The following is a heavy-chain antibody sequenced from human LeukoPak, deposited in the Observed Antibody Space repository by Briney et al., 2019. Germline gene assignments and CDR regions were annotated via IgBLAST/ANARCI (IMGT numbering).Heavy chain of an antibody. CDR1: GYSISSGYY. CDR3: ASTGGMATNLIDY. J-gene: IGHJ4*02. D-gene: IGHD5-24*01. V-gene: IGHV4-38-2*02. Sequence: SETLSLTCTVSGYSISSGYYWDWIRQPPGKGLEWIGTIYRSGSTYYNPSLNSRVTISVDTSKNQFFLKLRSVAAADTAVYYCASTGGMATNLIDYWGQGTLVTVSS. CDR2: IYRSGST.